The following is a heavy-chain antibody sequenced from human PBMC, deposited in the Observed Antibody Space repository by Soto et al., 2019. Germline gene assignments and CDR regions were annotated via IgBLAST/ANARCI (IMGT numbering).Heavy chain of an antibody. CDR3: SRGKILDF. J-gene: IGHJ4*02. V-gene: IGHV3-7*01. CDR1: GFTFSNYW. CDR2: IKQDGSEE. Sequence: EVQLVESGGGLVQPGGSLRLSCAASGFTFSNYWMSWVRQAPGPGLEWVASIKQDGSEEFYVDSVKGRFTVSRDNAKKTLYLQMNSLRAQDTGLYCCSRGKILDFWGQGTLVTVSS.